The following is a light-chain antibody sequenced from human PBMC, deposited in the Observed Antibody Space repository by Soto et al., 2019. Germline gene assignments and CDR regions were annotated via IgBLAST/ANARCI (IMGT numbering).Light chain of an antibody. CDR3: TSYAGSNNYV. CDR2: EVS. V-gene: IGLV2-8*01. CDR1: TSDIGAYIY. J-gene: IGLJ1*01. Sequence: QSVLTQPPSATGSPVQSVTISNTGTTSDIGAYIYVSWYHQHRGKAPKLMISEVSRRPSGVPERFSASKSGNTASLTVYCLQADDEAHYDCTSYAGSNNYVFGTGTKVTVL.